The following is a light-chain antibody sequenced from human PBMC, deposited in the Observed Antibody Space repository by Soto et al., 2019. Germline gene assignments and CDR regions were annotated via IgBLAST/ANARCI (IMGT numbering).Light chain of an antibody. Sequence: SVLTQPRSVSGSPGHSVTIYCTLPTIDVDSSNYVSWYQHHPGKAPKLMIYDVSDRPSGVPDRFSGSKSCSTASLTISGLQAEDEADYYCCSYDNTFSLCGTGTKVTVL. CDR2: DVS. V-gene: IGLV2-11*01. J-gene: IGLJ1*01. CDR3: CSYDNTFSL. CDR1: TIDVDSSNY.